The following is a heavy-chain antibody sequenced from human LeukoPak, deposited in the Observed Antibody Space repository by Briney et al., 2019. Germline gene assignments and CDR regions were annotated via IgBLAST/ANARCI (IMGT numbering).Heavy chain of an antibody. CDR1: GFTFSSYW. CDR3: AKTLHYGMDV. Sequence: GGSLRLSCAASGFTFSSYWMNWVRQAPGKGLEWVANINQDGSGKYYVDSVKRRFTISRDNAKNSLYLQVNSLRAEDTAVYYCAKTLHYGMDVWGQGTTVTVSS. V-gene: IGHV3-7*05. J-gene: IGHJ6*02. CDR2: INQDGSGK. D-gene: IGHD2-15*01.